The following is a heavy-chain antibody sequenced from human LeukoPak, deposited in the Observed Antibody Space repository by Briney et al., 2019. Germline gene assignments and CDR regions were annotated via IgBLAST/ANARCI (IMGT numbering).Heavy chain of an antibody. J-gene: IGHJ4*02. CDR3: AKWLTYCSGGNCYGGEGF. V-gene: IGHV3-7*03. CDR1: GFTFSSYW. D-gene: IGHD2-15*01. Sequence: GGSLRLSCAASGFTFSSYWMSWVRQAPGKGLEWVANIKQDGSEKYYVDSVKGRFTISRDNSKNTVNLQMNSLRAEDTALYYCAKWLTYCSGGNCYGGEGFWGQGTLVTVSS. CDR2: IKQDGSEK.